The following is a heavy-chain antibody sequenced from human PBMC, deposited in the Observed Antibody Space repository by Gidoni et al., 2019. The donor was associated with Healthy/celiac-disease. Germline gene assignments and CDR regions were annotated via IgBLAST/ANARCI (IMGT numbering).Heavy chain of an antibody. Sequence: QVQLQESGPGLVKPSGTLSLTCAVSGGSISSSNWWSWVRQPPGKGLEWIGEIYPSGSTNYNPSLKSRVTISVDKSKNQFSLKLSSVTAADTAVYYCARFPLRPSGQPGPLYWGQGTLVTVSS. CDR3: ARFPLRPSGQPGPLY. J-gene: IGHJ4*02. V-gene: IGHV4-4*02. CDR2: IYPSGST. CDR1: GGSISSSNW. D-gene: IGHD3-10*01.